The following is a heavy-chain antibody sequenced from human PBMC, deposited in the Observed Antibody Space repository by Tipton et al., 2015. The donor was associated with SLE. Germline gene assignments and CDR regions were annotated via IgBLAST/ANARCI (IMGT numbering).Heavy chain of an antibody. J-gene: IGHJ3*02. CDR1: GGSISSQY. V-gene: IGHV4-59*11. D-gene: IGHD3-10*01. CDR3: ARYQRLLWFPGRSDDAFDI. Sequence: LRLSCTVSGGSISSQYWSWIRQPPGKGLEWIGYVYSSGSTYYNPSLKSRVTISVDTSKNQFSLKLSSVTAADTAVYYCARYQRLLWFPGRSDDAFDIWGQGTMVTVSS. CDR2: VYSSGST.